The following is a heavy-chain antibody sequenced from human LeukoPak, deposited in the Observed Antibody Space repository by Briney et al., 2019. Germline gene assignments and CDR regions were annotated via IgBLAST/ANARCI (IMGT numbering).Heavy chain of an antibody. V-gene: IGHV3-33*01. CDR1: GFTFSSYG. D-gene: IGHD5-18*01. Sequence: GGSLRLSCAASGFTFSSYGMHWVRQAPGKGLEWVAVIWYDGSNKYYADSVKGRFTISRDNSKNTLYLQMNSLRAEDTAVYYCARDQRGFSYSKYYLDYWRQGTLVTVSS. CDR2: IWYDGSNK. CDR3: ARDQRGFSYSKYYLDY. J-gene: IGHJ4*02.